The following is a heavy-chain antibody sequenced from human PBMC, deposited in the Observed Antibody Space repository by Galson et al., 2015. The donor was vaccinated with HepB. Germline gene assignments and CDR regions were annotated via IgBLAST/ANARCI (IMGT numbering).Heavy chain of an antibody. CDR2: ISGSGGST. CDR3: AKDLDPLYCSSTSCYSYLLSHAFDI. D-gene: IGHD2-2*01. J-gene: IGHJ3*02. V-gene: IGHV3-23*01. CDR1: GFTFSSYA. Sequence: SLRLSCAASGFTFSSYAMSWVRQAPGKGLEWVSAISGSGGSTYYADSVKGRFTISRDNSKNTLYLQMNSLRAEDTAVYYCAKDLDPLYCSSTSCYSYLLSHAFDIWGQGTMVTVSS.